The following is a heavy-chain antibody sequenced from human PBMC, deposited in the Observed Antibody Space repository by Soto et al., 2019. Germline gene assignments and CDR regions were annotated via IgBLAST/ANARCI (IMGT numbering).Heavy chain of an antibody. J-gene: IGHJ4*02. D-gene: IGHD6-13*01. V-gene: IGHV4-39*01. Sequence: TSETLSLTCTVSGGSISSSSYYWGWIRQPPGKGLEWIGSIYYSGSTYYNPSLKSRVTISVDTSKNQFSLKLSSVTAADTAVYYCARHIAAAERFFDYWGQGTLVTVSS. CDR1: GGSISSSSYY. CDR3: ARHIAAAERFFDY. CDR2: IYYSGST.